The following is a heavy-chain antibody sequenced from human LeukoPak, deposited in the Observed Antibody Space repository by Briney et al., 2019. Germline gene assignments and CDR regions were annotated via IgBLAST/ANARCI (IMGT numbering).Heavy chain of an antibody. V-gene: IGHV4-39*07. Sequence: SETLSLTCTASGDFITNSNYYWGWVRQSPGRGLEWLGNIFYNGGPYYNPSFKSRVAISVDTSKNHFSLTLNAVTAADTAVYYCASYSGTYSAFEIWGQGTPVTVSS. J-gene: IGHJ3*02. CDR3: ASYSGTYSAFEI. CDR2: IFYNGGP. CDR1: GDFITNSNYY. D-gene: IGHD1-26*01.